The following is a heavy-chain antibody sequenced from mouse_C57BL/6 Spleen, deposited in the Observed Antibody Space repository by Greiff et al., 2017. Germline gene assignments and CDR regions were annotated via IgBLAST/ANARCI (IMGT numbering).Heavy chain of an antibody. J-gene: IGHJ4*01. D-gene: IGHD3-2*02. Sequence: QVQLQQSGAELVRPGTSVKVSCKASGYAFTNYLIEWVKQRPGQGLEWIGVINPGSGGTNYNEKFKGKATLTADKSSSTAYMQLSSLTSEDSAVYFCARRDSSGCYAMDYWGQGTSVTVSA. CDR1: GYAFTNYL. V-gene: IGHV1-54*01. CDR3: ARRDSSGCYAMDY. CDR2: INPGSGGT.